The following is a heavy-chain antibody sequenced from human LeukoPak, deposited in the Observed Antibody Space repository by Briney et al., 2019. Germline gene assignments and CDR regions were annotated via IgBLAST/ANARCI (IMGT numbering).Heavy chain of an antibody. V-gene: IGHV4-4*07. CDR1: GGSISSYY. J-gene: IGHJ6*02. D-gene: IGHD5-24*01. CDR3: ARGSLQSHYYYYYYGMDV. Sequence: SETLSLTCTVSGGSISSYYWSWIRQPAGKGLEWIGRIYTSGSTNYNPSLKSRVTMSVDTSKNQFSLKLSSVTAADTAVYYCARGSLQSHYYYYYYGMDVWGQGTTVTVSS. CDR2: IYTSGST.